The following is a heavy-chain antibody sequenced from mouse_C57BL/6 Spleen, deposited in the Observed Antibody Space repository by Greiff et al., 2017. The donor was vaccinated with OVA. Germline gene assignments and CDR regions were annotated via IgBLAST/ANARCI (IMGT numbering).Heavy chain of an antibody. D-gene: IGHD2-5*01. Sequence: EVQRVESEGGLVQPGSSMKLSCTASGFTFSDYYMAWVRQVPEKGLEWVANINYDGSSTYYLDSLKSRFIISRDNAKNILYLQMSSLKSEDTATYYCAREGDYSNYRDAMDYWGQGTSVTVSS. CDR2: INYDGSST. CDR3: AREGDYSNYRDAMDY. CDR1: GFTFSDYY. V-gene: IGHV5-16*01. J-gene: IGHJ4*01.